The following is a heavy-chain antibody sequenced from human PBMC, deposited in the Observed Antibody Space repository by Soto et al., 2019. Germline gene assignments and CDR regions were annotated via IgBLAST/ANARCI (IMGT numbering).Heavy chain of an antibody. J-gene: IGHJ3*01. V-gene: IGHV3-15*01. CDR1: GFTFSFSDAW. D-gene: IGHD6-13*01. Sequence: EVQLVESGGGLVKPGGSLRLSCAASGFTFSFSDAWMSWVRQAPGKGLEWVGRVKRQTDGGPAGPTDYAAPVKGRFSISRDDSKNTVYLQINSLKTEETAIFYCATGVAGAFDFWGQGTMVTVSS. CDR3: ATGVAGAFDF. CDR2: VKRQTDGGPAGPT.